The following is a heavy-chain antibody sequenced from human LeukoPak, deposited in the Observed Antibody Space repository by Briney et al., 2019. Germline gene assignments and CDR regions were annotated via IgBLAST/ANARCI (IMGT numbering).Heavy chain of an antibody. J-gene: IGHJ5*01. D-gene: IGHD3-10*01. V-gene: IGHV4-4*02. CDR2: VYHSGSM. CDR3: ARVSGSGLYFKSFDP. Sequence: DPSGTLSLTCSVSGGDISSSNWWTWVRQPPQKGLEWIGEVYHSGSMNYNPSLKSRIYMSVDKSQNRFSLRLTSVTAADTAVYFCARVSGSGLYFKSFDPWGQGTLVIVSS. CDR1: GGDISSSNW.